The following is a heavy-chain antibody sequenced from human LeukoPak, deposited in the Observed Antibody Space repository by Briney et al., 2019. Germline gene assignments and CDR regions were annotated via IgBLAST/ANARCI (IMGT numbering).Heavy chain of an antibody. CDR2: ISYDGSNK. Sequence: GGSLRLSCAASGFTFSSYGMHWVRQAPGKGLEWVAVISYDGSNKYYADSVKGRFTISRDNSENTLYLQMNSLRAEDTAVYYCAKDGTYDSSGYSLDYWGQGTLVTVSS. V-gene: IGHV3-30*18. D-gene: IGHD3-22*01. CDR1: GFTFSSYG. J-gene: IGHJ4*02. CDR3: AKDGTYDSSGYSLDY.